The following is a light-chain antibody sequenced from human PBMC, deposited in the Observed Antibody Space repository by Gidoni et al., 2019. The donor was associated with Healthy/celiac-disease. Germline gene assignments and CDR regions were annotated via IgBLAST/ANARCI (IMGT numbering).Light chain of an antibody. Sequence: IQMTQSPSSLSASVGDRVTITCRASQSISSYLNWYQQKPGKAPKLRIYAASSLQSGVPSRFSGSGSGTEFTLTISSLQPEDFATYYCQQSYSTLALTFGGGTKVEIK. J-gene: IGKJ4*01. CDR3: QQSYSTLALT. CDR2: AAS. V-gene: IGKV1-39*01. CDR1: QSISSY.